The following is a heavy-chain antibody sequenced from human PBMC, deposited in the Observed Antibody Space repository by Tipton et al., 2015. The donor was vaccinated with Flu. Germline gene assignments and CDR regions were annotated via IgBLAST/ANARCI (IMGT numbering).Heavy chain of an antibody. CDR2: ISGGGGIT. CDR3: VKERLGIVGGMFDP. V-gene: IGHV3-23*01. J-gene: IGHJ5*02. CDR1: GFMFSSHE. Sequence: SLRLSCVASGFMFSSHEMNWVRQAPGKGLEGVSGISGGGGITYYADSVKGRFTISRDNSKNTLDLQMNSLRVEDTAVYYCVKERLGIVGGMFDPWGQGTLVAVSS. D-gene: IGHD2-15*01.